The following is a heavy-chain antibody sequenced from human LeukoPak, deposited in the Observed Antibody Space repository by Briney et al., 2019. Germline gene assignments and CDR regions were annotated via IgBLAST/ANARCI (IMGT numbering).Heavy chain of an antibody. D-gene: IGHD2-15*01. J-gene: IGHJ6*02. Sequence: GASVKVSCKASGYTFTSYDSNWVGQATGQGLEWVGWMNPNSGDTVYAQKFQGRVTMTRNTSISTAYMELSSVRSEDTAVYYCARWDIVVVVAERPYGMDVWGQGPTVTVSS. V-gene: IGHV1-8*01. CDR3: ARWDIVVVVAERPYGMDV. CDR2: MNPNSGDT. CDR1: GYTFTSYD.